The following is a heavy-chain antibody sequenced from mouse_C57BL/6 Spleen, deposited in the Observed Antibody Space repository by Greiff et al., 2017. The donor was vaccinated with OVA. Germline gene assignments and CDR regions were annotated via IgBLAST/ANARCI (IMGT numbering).Heavy chain of an antibody. Sequence: QVQLQQPGAELVKPGASVKMSCKASGYTFTSYWITWVKQRPGQGLEWIGDIYPGSGSTNYNEQFKSKATLTVDTSTSTAYMQLSSLTSEDSAVYYCARYRAHDGYLAWYFDVWGTGTTVTVSS. V-gene: IGHV1-55*01. J-gene: IGHJ1*03. D-gene: IGHD2-3*01. CDR1: GYTFTSYW. CDR2: IYPGSGST. CDR3: ARYRAHDGYLAWYFDV.